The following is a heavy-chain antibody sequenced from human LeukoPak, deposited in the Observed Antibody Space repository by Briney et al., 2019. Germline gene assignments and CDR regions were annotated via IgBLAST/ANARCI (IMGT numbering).Heavy chain of an antibody. CDR3: AREPNHYYGSGSYYKGTDY. Sequence: GGSLRLSCAASGFTFSSYGMSWVRQAPGKGLEWVSAISGSGGSTYYADSVKGRFTISRDNAKNSLYLQMNSLRAEDTAVYYCAREPNHYYGSGSYYKGTDYWGQGTLVTVSS. CDR1: GFTFSSYG. D-gene: IGHD3-10*01. V-gene: IGHV3-23*01. J-gene: IGHJ4*02. CDR2: ISGSGGST.